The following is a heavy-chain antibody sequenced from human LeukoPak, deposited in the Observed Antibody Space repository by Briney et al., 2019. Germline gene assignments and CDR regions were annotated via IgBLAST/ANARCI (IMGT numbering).Heavy chain of an antibody. Sequence: PGRSLTLSCAASGFTFSSYGMHWVRQAPGKGLEWVAVISYDGNYKYYPDSVKGRFTISRDNSKNTLYLQMNSLRAEDTAVYYCARDGRSAFDIWGQGTMVTVSS. CDR1: GFTFSSYG. CDR2: ISYDGNYK. CDR3: ARDGRSAFDI. J-gene: IGHJ3*02. V-gene: IGHV3-30*03.